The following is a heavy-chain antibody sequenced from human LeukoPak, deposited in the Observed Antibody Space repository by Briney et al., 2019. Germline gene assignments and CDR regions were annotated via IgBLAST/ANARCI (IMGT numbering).Heavy chain of an antibody. J-gene: IGHJ4*02. CDR3: AKDKNWNVCDY. D-gene: IGHD1-1*01. V-gene: IGHV3-7*01. CDR1: GFTFSSYW. Sequence: GGSLRLSCAVSGFTFSSYWMIWFRQAPGKGLEWVAHINQDGSVKNYVDSVKGRFTISRDNANNFLYLQMNSLRAGDTAVYYCAKDKNWNVCDYWGRGTLVTVSS. CDR2: INQDGSVK.